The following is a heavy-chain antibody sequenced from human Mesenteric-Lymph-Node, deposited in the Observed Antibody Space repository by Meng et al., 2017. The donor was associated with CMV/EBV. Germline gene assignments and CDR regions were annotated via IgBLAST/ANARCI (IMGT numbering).Heavy chain of an antibody. CDR2: INPNSDDT. D-gene: IGHD6-6*01. CDR3: ARVRGGSSSDAFDY. V-gene: IGHV1-2*02. Sequence: ASVKVSCKASGYTFTGYYMHWVRQAPGQGLEWMGWINPNSDDTNYAQKFQGRVTMTRDTSISTAYMDLSRLRSDDTAVYYCARVRGGSSSDAFDYWGQGTLVTVSS. J-gene: IGHJ4*02. CDR1: GYTFTGYY.